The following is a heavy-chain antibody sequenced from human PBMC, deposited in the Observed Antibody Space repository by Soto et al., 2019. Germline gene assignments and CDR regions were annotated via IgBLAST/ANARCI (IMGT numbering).Heavy chain of an antibody. CDR2: IYYSGST. J-gene: IGHJ6*02. V-gene: IGHV4-39*01. D-gene: IGHD3-10*01. CDR3: ARSITMVRGVTSIAAAGTFSGMAV. CDR1: GGSVSSSSYY. Sequence: PSETLSLTCTVSGGSVSSSSYYWGWIRQPPGKGLEWIGSIYYSGSTYYNPSLKSRVTISVDTSKNQFSLKLSSVTAADTAVYYCARSITMVRGVTSIAAAGTFSGMAVWGQGTTVPVSS.